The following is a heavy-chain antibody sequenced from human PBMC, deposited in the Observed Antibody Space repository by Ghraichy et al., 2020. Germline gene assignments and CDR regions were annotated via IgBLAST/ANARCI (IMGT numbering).Heavy chain of an antibody. J-gene: IGHJ6*02. V-gene: IGHV3-9*01. CDR2: ISWNSGSI. CDR1: GFTFDDYA. Sequence: RRLSCAASGFTFDDYAMHWVRQAPGKGLEWVSGISWNSGSIGYADSVKGRFTISRDNAKNSLYLQMNSLRAEDTALYYCAKDMGSAGMDVWGQGTTVTVSS. D-gene: IGHD6-19*01. CDR3: AKDMGSAGMDV.